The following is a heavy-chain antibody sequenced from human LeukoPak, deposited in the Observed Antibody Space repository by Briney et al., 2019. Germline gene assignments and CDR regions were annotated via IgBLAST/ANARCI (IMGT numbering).Heavy chain of an antibody. Sequence: PSETLSLTCTVSGGSIRSGDYSWSWIRQPPGKGLEWIGHIYHSGSTYYNPSLKSRVTISVDRSKDQFSLKLSSVTAADTAVYFCAREGQLAFDYWGQGTLVTVSS. J-gene: IGHJ4*02. CDR3: AREGQLAFDY. CDR1: GGSIRSGDYS. V-gene: IGHV4-30-2*01. CDR2: IYHSGST. D-gene: IGHD6-13*01.